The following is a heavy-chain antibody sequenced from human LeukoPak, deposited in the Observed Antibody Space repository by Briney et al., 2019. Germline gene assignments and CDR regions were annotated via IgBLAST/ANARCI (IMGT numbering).Heavy chain of an antibody. V-gene: IGHV4-61*05. Sequence: SETLSLTCTVSGGSISTSNYYWGWIRQPPGKGLEWIGNIFYSGSTNYNPSLKSRVTISVDTSKNQFSLKLSSVTAADTAVYYCARVVGWFGEWYAFDIWGQGTIVTVSS. CDR3: ARVVGWFGEWYAFDI. J-gene: IGHJ3*02. CDR1: GGSISTSNYY. D-gene: IGHD3-10*01. CDR2: IFYSGST.